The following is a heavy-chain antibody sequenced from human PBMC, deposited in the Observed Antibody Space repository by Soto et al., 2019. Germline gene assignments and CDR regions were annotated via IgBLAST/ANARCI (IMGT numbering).Heavy chain of an antibody. V-gene: IGHV3-74*01. J-gene: IGHJ4*02. CDR3: VRTTLVVAAATREDY. CDR1: GFTFSSYW. D-gene: IGHD2-15*01. Sequence: EVQLVESGGGLVQPGGSLRLSCAASGFTFSSYWMHWVRQAPGKGLVWVSRINSDGSSTSYADSVKGRFTISRDNAKNTAYLPMTRLRAGDTAVYYCVRTTLVVAAATREDYWGQGTRVTFSS. CDR2: INSDGSST.